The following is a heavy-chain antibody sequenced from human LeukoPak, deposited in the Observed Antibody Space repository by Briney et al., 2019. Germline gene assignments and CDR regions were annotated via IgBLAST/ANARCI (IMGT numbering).Heavy chain of an antibody. CDR2: ISSSGGST. D-gene: IGHD3-22*01. J-gene: IGHJ3*02. Sequence: GGSLRLSCAASGFTFSSYAMSWVRQAPGKGLERVSAISSSGGSTYYADSVKGRFTISRDNSKDTLYLQMNSLRAEDTAVYYCAKEFYDRTAFDIWGQGTMVTVSS. CDR1: GFTFSSYA. V-gene: IGHV3-23*01. CDR3: AKEFYDRTAFDI.